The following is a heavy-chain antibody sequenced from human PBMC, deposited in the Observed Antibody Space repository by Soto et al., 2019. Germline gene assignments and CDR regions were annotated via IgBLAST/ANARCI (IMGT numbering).Heavy chain of an antibody. Sequence: EVQLVESGGGLVKPGGSLRLSCAASGFTFSSYSMNWVRQAPGKGLEWVSSISSSSSYIYYADSVKGRFTISRDNAKNSLYLQMNSLRAEETAVYYCARHIAIFGVVSDFDYWGQGTLVTVSS. V-gene: IGHV3-21*01. J-gene: IGHJ4*02. CDR2: ISSSSSYI. CDR1: GFTFSSYS. CDR3: ARHIAIFGVVSDFDY. D-gene: IGHD3-3*01.